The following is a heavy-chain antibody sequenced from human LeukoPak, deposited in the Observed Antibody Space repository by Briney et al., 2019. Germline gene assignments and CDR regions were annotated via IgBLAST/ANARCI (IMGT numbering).Heavy chain of an antibody. J-gene: IGHJ4*02. CDR1: GGSISPYY. CDR3: ARDPDFGSGSYFDY. V-gene: IGHV4-59*12. CDR2: IYYSGST. D-gene: IGHD3-10*01. Sequence: SETLSLTCTVSGGSISPYYWSWIRQPPGKGLEWIGYIYYSGSTNYNPSLKSRVTMSVDTSKNQFSLKLSSVTAADTAVYYCARDPDFGSGSYFDYWGQGTLVTVSS.